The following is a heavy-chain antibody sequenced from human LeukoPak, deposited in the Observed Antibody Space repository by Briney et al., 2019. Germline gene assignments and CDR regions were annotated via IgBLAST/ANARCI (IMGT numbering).Heavy chain of an antibody. D-gene: IGHD5-18*01. J-gene: IGHJ5*02. CDR2: IYYSGST. CDR1: GGSISSSSYY. Sequence: PSETLSLTCTVSGGSISSSSYYWGWIRQPPGKGLEWIGSIYYSGSTYYNPSLKSRVTISVDTSKNQFSLKLSSVTAADTAVYYCARRCSYGLWDKTSWFDPWGQGTLVTVSS. V-gene: IGHV4-39*01. CDR3: ARRCSYGLWDKTSWFDP.